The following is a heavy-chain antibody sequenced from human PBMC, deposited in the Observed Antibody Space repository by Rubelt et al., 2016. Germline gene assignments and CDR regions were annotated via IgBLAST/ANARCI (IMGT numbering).Heavy chain of an antibody. D-gene: IGHD3-10*01. CDR2: ISGGGDST. V-gene: IGHV3-23*04. J-gene: IGHJ5*02. CDR1: GFTFSTFG. CDR3: AREGSSPNWFDP. Sequence: EVQLVESGGGLVQPGGSLRLSCAASGFTFSTFGISWVRQAPGKGPEWVSAISGGGDSTQYAASVRGRFTISRDNSKNTQYLQMNSLRPEDTAGYYCAREGSSPNWFDPWGQGTQVTVSS.